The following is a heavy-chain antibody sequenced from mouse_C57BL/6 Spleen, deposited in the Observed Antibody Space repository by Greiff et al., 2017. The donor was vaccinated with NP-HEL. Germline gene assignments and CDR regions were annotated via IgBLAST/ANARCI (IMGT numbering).Heavy chain of an antibody. V-gene: IGHV2-6*03. D-gene: IGHD2-4*01. CDR2: IWSDGST. Sequence: QVQLKESGPGLVAPSQSLSITCTVSGFSLTSYGVHWVRQPPGKGLEWLVVIWSDGSTTYNSALKSRLSISQDNSKSQVFLKMNSLQTDDTAMYYCARGPVYDYDGGGSYYYAMDYWGQGTSVTVSS. CDR3: ARGPVYDYDGGGSYYYAMDY. CDR1: GFSLTSYG. J-gene: IGHJ4*01.